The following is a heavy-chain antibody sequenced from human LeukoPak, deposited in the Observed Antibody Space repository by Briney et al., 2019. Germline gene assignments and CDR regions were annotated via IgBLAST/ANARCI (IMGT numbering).Heavy chain of an antibody. CDR2: IIPIFGTA. V-gene: IGHV1-69*05. J-gene: IGHJ4*02. CDR3: ARDEERQYSSSWYLYY. CDR1: GGTFSSYA. Sequence: SVKVSCKASGGTFSSYAISWVRQAPGQGLEWMGGIIPIFGTANYAQKFQGRVTITTDESTSTAYMELSSLRSEDTAVYYCARDEERQYSSSWYLYYWGQGTLVTVSS. D-gene: IGHD6-13*01.